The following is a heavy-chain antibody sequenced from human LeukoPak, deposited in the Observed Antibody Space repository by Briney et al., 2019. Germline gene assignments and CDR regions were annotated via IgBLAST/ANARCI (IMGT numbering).Heavy chain of an antibody. D-gene: IGHD2-15*01. V-gene: IGHV4-38-2*02. CDR2: IYHSGST. J-gene: IGHJ5*02. CDR3: ARDLYCSGGSCYRWFDP. CDR1: GYSISSGYY. Sequence: SETLSLTXTVSGYSISSGYYWGWIRQPPGKGLERIGSIYHSGSTYYNPSLKSRVTISVDTSKNQFSLKLSSVTAADTAVYYCARDLYCSGGSCYRWFDPWGQGTLVTVSS.